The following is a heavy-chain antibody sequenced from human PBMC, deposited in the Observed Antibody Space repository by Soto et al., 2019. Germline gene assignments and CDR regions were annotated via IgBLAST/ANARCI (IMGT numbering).Heavy chain of an antibody. CDR2: IYYSGST. CDR3: ARVGGFGAHRIEY. D-gene: IGHD3-10*01. CDR1: GGSISSGDYY. V-gene: IGHV4-30-4*01. Sequence: SETLSLTCTVSGGSISSGDYYWSWIRQPPGKGLEWIGYIYYSGSTYYNPSLKSRVTISVDTSKNQFSLKLSSVTAADTAVYYCARVGGFGAHRIEYWGHGPLVTVPS. J-gene: IGHJ4*01.